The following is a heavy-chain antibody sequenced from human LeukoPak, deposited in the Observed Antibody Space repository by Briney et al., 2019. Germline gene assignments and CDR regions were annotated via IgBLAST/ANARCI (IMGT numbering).Heavy chain of an antibody. Sequence: GGSLRLSCAASGFTFSSYEMNWVRQAPGKGLEGVSYISSSGSTIYYADSVKGRFAISRDDSKNTLYLQMSNLRADDTAIYYCARTGTTTFNFFNPWGQGTLVTASS. CDR2: ISSSGSTI. CDR3: ARTGTTTFNFFNP. V-gene: IGHV3-48*03. J-gene: IGHJ5*02. CDR1: GFTFSSYE. D-gene: IGHD1-1*01.